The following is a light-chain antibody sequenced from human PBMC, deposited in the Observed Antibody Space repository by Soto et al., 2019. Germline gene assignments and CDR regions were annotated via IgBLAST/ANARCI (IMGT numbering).Light chain of an antibody. CDR3: QQSYSTPIT. CDR1: QSISNY. Sequence: DIQMTQSPSSLSASVGDRVTITCRASQSISNYLNWYQQKPGKAPKLLIYAESTLQSGVPSRFSGSGSGTDFTLTISSLQPEDFATYYCQQSYSTPITFGQGTRLEIK. V-gene: IGKV1-39*01. J-gene: IGKJ5*01. CDR2: AES.